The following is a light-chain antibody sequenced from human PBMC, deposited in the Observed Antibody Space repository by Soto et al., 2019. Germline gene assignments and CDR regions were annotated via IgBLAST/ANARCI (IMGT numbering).Light chain of an antibody. J-gene: IGKJ1*01. CDR1: QSISSY. CDR3: QQSFRTPRP. V-gene: IGKV1-39*01. Sequence: DIQWTQSPSFLSASVEDRVTITCRASQSISSYLNWYQQKPGKAPDLLIYGASTLQFGVPSRFSGSGSGTDFILTISNLQPEDFAIYYCQQSFRTPRPFGQRTKVDIK. CDR2: GAS.